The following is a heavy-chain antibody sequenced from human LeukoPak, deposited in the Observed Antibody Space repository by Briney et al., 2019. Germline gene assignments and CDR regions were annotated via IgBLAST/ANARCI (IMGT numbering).Heavy chain of an antibody. J-gene: IGHJ4*02. CDR3: ARWGTMAVATGTADY. CDR1: GYTSTSYG. D-gene: IGHD5-12*01. V-gene: IGHV1-18*01. Sequence: ASVKVSCKASGYTSTSYGISWVRQAPGQGLEWMGWISAYNGNTNYAQKLQGRVTMTTDTSTSTAYMELRSLRSDDTAVYYCARWGTMAVATGTADYWGQGTLVTVSS. CDR2: ISAYNGNT.